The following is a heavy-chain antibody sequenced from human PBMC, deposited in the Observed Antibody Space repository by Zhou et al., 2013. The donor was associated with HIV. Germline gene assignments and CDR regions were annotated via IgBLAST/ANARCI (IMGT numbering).Heavy chain of an antibody. V-gene: IGHV1-69*06. J-gene: IGHJ5*02. CDR1: GGAFNIYA. Sequence: QVQLVQSGAEVKKPGASVKVSCKASGGAFNIYAISWVRQAPGQGLDWMGGIIPIFGTVNYAQKFQGRVTITGDTSASTAYMELSSLRSEDTAVYYCARSPRGVNTVPYNWFDPWGQGTLVTVSS. D-gene: IGHD4-17*01. CDR2: IIPIFGTV. CDR3: ARSPRGVNTVPYNWFDP.